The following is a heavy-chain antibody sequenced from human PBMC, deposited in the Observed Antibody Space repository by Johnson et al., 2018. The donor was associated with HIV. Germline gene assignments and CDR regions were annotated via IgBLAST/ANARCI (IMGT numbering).Heavy chain of an antibody. D-gene: IGHD2-15*01. V-gene: IGHV3-74*01. J-gene: IGHJ3*02. CDR1: GFTFSSYW. CDR3: ARDRRVAGACDI. CDR2: LNSDGSST. Sequence: VQLVESGGGLVQPGGSLRLSCAASGFTFSSYWMHWVRQAPGKGLVWVSCLNSDGSSTSYADSVKCRFTISRDNAKTTLYLQMNSLRAEDTALYYCARDRRVAGACDIWGQGTMVTVSS.